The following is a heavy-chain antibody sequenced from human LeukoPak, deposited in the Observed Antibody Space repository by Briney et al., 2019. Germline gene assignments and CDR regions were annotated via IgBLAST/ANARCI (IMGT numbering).Heavy chain of an antibody. V-gene: IGHV1-3*01. CDR3: ARDRYTAMVRGYFDY. D-gene: IGHD5-18*01. Sequence: ASVKVSCKASGYTFTSYAMHWVRQAPGQRLEWMGWINAGNGNTKYSQKFQGRVTITRDTSASTAYMELSSLRSEDTAVYYCARDRYTAMVRGYFDYWGQGTLVTVPS. CDR1: GYTFTSYA. J-gene: IGHJ4*02. CDR2: INAGNGNT.